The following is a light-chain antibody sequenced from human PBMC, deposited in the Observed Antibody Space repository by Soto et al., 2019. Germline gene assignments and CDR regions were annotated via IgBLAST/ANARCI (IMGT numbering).Light chain of an antibody. CDR2: EAS. CDR1: QTVSSS. CDR3: QQANTFPRT. V-gene: IGKV3-11*01. J-gene: IGKJ5*01. Sequence: EIVLTQSPATLSLSPGERATLSCRASQTVSSSLAWYQQKPGQAPRLLIYEASNRATGIPARFSGSGSGADFTLTISSLEPEDFATYYCQQANTFPRTFGQGTRLEIK.